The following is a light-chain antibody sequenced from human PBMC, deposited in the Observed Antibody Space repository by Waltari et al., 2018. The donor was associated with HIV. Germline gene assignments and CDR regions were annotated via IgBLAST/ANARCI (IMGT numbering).Light chain of an antibody. CDR1: QSMNNY. V-gene: IGKV1-39*01. CDR2: TTS. Sequence: DIQKTQSPSSLSASVGDRVTITCRASQSMNNYLSWYQQKPGKAPKVLIYTTSTLQSGVPSRFSGSGSGTDFSLTISSLQPEDFGTYYCQQAYRTPLTFGGGTKVEIK. CDR3: QQAYRTPLT. J-gene: IGKJ4*01.